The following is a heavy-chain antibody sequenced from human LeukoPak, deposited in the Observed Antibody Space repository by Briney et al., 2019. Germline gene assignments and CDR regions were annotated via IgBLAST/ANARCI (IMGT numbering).Heavy chain of an antibody. V-gene: IGHV1-18*01. J-gene: IGHJ5*02. CDR1: GYTFTSYG. CDR2: ISAYNGNT. CDR3: ARDGSRGDIVVVVAATPGSHWFDP. D-gene: IGHD2-15*01. Sequence: ASVKVSCKASGYTFTSYGISWVRQAPGQGLEWMGWISAYNGNTSYAQKFQGRVTMTRDTSTSTVYMELSSLRSEDTAVYYCARDGSRGDIVVVVAATPGSHWFDPWGQGTLVTVSS.